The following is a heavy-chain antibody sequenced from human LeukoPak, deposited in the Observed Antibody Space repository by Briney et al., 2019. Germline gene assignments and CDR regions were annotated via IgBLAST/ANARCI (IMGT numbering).Heavy chain of an antibody. CDR2: ISGSGGST. CDR1: GFTFSSYA. Sequence: GGSLRLSCAASGFTFSSYAMSWVRQAPGKGLEWVSAISGSGGSTYYADSVKGRFTISRDNSKNTLYLQMNSLRAEDTAVYYCAKDRSSGWYRVGWYFDLWGRGTLVTVSS. D-gene: IGHD6-19*01. CDR3: AKDRSSGWYRVGWYFDL. V-gene: IGHV3-23*01. J-gene: IGHJ2*01.